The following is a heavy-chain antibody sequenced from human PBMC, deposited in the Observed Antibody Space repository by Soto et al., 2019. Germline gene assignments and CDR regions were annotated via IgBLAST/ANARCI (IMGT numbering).Heavy chain of an antibody. CDR1: GFTFSSYD. CDR3: ARSAYDSSGYYPDDAFDI. CDR2: IGTAGDT. Sequence: GGSLRLSCAASGFTFSSYDMHWVRQATGKGLEWVSAIGTAGDTYYPGSVKGRFTISRENAKNSLYLQMNSLRAGDTAVYYCARSAYDSSGYYPDDAFDIWGQGTMVTVSS. V-gene: IGHV3-13*01. J-gene: IGHJ3*02. D-gene: IGHD3-22*01.